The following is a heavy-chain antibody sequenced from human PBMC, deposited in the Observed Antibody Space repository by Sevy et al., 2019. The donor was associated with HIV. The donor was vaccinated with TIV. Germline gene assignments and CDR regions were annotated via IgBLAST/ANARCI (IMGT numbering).Heavy chain of an antibody. CDR2: IWSDGNKK. CDR3: ARGPLRYCTSTSCYEGDYYYYGMDV. Sequence: GGSLRLSCAASGFTFSNYGIHWVRQPPGKGLEWVAVIWSDGNKKYYADSVKGRFTISSDNYKNTLFLQMNSLRAEDTAVYYCARGPLRYCTSTSCYEGDYYYYGMDVWGQGTTVTVSS. CDR1: GFTFSNYG. D-gene: IGHD2-2*01. J-gene: IGHJ6*02. V-gene: IGHV3-33*01.